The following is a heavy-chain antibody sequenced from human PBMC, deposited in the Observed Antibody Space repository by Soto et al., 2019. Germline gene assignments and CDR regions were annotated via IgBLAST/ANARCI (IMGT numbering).Heavy chain of an antibody. V-gene: IGHV1-18*01. CDR3: ARDVAWFGELFLPTTHLYYYYGMDV. CDR1: GYTFFTYD. D-gene: IGHD3-10*01. CDR2: ISTYSGDT. Sequence: ASVKVSCKASGYTFFTYDISWVRQAPGQGLEWMGWISTYSGDTNYAQKLQGRVTMTTDTSTSTAYMELRSLRSDDTAVYYCARDVAWFGELFLPTTHLYYYYGMDVWGQGTTVTVSS. J-gene: IGHJ6*02.